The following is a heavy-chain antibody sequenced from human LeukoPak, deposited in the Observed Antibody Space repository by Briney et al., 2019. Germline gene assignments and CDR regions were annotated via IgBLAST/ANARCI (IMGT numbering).Heavy chain of an antibody. Sequence: SETLSLTCTVSGGSLSSYYWSWIRQPAGKGLEWIGRIYTSGSTNYNPSLKSRVTMSVDTSKNQFSLKLSSVTAADTAVYYCARTPYSSSSRGKLDVWGKGTTVTVSS. CDR2: IYTSGST. V-gene: IGHV4-4*07. CDR1: GGSLSSYY. D-gene: IGHD6-13*01. J-gene: IGHJ6*04. CDR3: ARTPYSSSSRGKLDV.